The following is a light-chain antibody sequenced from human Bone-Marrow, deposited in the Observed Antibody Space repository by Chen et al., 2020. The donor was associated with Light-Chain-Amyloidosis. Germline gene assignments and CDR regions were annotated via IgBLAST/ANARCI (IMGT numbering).Light chain of an antibody. V-gene: IGLV3-25*03. CDR3: QSADSSGTYEVV. J-gene: IGLJ2*01. CDR2: RDT. CDR1: DLPTKY. Sequence: SYELTQPPSVSVSPGQTARITCSGDDLPTKYAYWYQQKPGQAPVLVIHRDTERPSGMSELFSGSSAGTTATLTISGVQAEDEADYHCQSADSSGTYEVVFRGGIKLTVL.